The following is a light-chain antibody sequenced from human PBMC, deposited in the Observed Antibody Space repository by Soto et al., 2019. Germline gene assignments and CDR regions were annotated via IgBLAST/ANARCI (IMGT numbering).Light chain of an antibody. J-gene: IGLJ1*01. V-gene: IGLV1-40*01. CDR3: QSYYSSLSGSV. CDR1: SSNIGAGYD. Sequence: QSVLTQPPSVSGAPGQRVTISCTGSSSNIGAGYDVHWYQQLPGTAPKLLIYGNSNRPSGVPHRFSGSKSGTSASLAITGLQAEDEADYYCQSYYSSLSGSVFGTGTKLTVL. CDR2: GNS.